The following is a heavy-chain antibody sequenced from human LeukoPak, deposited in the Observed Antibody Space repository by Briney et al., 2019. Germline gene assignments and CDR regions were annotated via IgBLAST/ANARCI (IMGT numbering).Heavy chain of an antibody. Sequence: SETLSLTCTVSGYSISSGYYWGWIRPPPGKGLEWIGSIYHSGSTYCNPSLKSRVTISVDTSKNQFSLKLSSVTAADTAVYYCARKGGGQLVNTRRWFDPWGQGTLVTVSS. CDR1: GYSISSGYY. D-gene: IGHD6-6*01. J-gene: IGHJ5*02. V-gene: IGHV4-38-2*02. CDR2: IYHSGST. CDR3: ARKGGGQLVNTRRWFDP.